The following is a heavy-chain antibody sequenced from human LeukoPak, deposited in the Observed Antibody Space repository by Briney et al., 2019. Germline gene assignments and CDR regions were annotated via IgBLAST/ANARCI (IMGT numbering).Heavy chain of an antibody. CDR3: ARGGTYGSGRNQHTTLDY. CDR2: IYARGST. J-gene: IGHJ4*02. D-gene: IGHD3-10*01. V-gene: IGHV4-4*07. CDR1: GGPITNDY. Sequence: DPSETLSLTCTVSGGPITNDYWSWIRQAAGKELEWIGRIYARGSTNYNPPLKSRVTISLDKSKNQFSLNLTSVPAADPAVYYCARGGTYGSGRNQHTTLDYRGQGTLVTVSS.